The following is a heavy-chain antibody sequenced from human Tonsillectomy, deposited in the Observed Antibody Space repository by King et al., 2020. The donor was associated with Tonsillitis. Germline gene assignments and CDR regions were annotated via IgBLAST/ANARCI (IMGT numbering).Heavy chain of an antibody. J-gene: IGHJ4*02. CDR1: GFSLSTRGVS. CDR2: IYWDDDK. Sequence: ITLKESGPTLVKPTQTLTLTCTISGFSLSTRGVSVNWIRQPPGKALEWLALIYWDDDKRYNPSLKRRLTITKDTSQNQVVLTMANMDPVDTATYYGTHMTITVAGSKSVGVDFAYWGQGTLVSVSS. V-gene: IGHV2-5*02. D-gene: IGHD6-19*01. CDR3: THMTITVAGSKSVGVDFAY.